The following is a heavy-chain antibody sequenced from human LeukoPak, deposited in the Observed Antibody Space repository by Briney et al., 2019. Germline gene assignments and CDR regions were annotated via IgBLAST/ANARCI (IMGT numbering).Heavy chain of an antibody. V-gene: IGHV3-33*01. Sequence: PGGSLRLSCAASGFTFSSYGMHWVRQAPGKGLEWVALIWYDGSSKHYADSVRGRFTISRDNSKNTLYLQMNSLRAEDTAVYYCARDFELYHWGQGTLVTVSS. CDR2: IWYDGSSK. D-gene: IGHD3-10*01. CDR1: GFTFSSYG. J-gene: IGHJ5*02. CDR3: ARDFELYH.